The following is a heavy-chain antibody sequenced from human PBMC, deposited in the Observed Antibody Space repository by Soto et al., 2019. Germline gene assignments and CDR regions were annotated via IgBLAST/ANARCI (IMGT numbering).Heavy chain of an antibody. J-gene: IGHJ6*03. CDR3: AGESGGATASLDYYYFYMDV. CDR1: GDSFNDYY. CDR2: INPNRGVT. Sequence: QVQLVQSGAEVRKPGASVTVSCRSSGDSFNDYYIHWVRQAPGQGFEWMGWINPNRGVTKYAQKFQGWVNMTRDTSIRTVYMQLSRLRSDDTAVYYCAGESGGATASLDYYYFYMDVWGTGTTVTVSS. D-gene: IGHD1-26*01. V-gene: IGHV1-2*04.